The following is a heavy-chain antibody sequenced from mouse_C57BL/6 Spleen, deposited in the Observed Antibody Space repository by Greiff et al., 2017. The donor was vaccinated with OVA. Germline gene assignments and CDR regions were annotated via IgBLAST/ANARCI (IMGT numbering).Heavy chain of an antibody. V-gene: IGHV5-17*01. Sequence: EVQRVESGGGLVKPGGSLKLSCAASGFTFSDYGMHWVRQAPEKGLEWVAYISSGSSTIYYADTVKGRFTISRDNAKNTLFLQMTSLRSEDTAMYYCALTGTDYFDYWGQGTTLTVSS. CDR1: GFTFSDYG. CDR2: ISSGSSTI. D-gene: IGHD4-1*01. CDR3: ALTGTDYFDY. J-gene: IGHJ2*01.